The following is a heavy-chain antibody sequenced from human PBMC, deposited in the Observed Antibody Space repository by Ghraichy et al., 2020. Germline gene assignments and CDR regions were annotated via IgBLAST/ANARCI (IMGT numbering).Heavy chain of an antibody. CDR2: IKSKTDGGTT. D-gene: IGHD5-18*01. J-gene: IGHJ3*02. CDR1: GLTFSKAW. Sequence: GGSLRLSCAASGLTFSKAWTGWVGQAPGMGLEWVGRIKSKTDGGTTDYAAPVKGRFTISRDDSKNTLYLQMNSLKTEDTAVYYCTTGETAMAPLGIWGQGSMVTVSS. V-gene: IGHV3-15*01. CDR3: TTGETAMAPLGI.